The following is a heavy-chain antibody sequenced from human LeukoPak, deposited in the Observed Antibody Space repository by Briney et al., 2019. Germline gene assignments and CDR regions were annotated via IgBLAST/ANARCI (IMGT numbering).Heavy chain of an antibody. J-gene: IGHJ3*02. CDR1: GDAFSSHY. V-gene: IGHV4-59*11. CDR3: ARDLVAVTKGFDI. CDR2: ISYIGTT. D-gene: IGHD4-17*01. Sequence: PSETLSLTCAVSGDAFSSHYWTWIRQPPGRGLEWIGYISYIGTTNYNPSLKSRVTISIDTSKNQFSLSLSSVTTADTAVYYCARDLVAVTKGFDIWGLGTMVSVSS.